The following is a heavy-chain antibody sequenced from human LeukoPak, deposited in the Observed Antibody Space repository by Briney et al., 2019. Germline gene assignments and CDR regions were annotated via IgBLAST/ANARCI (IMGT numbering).Heavy chain of an antibody. CDR3: AKDTQYDSWSGYCDY. Sequence: GGSLRLSCAASGFTFDDYAVHWVRQAPGKGLEWVSGISWNSGSIGYADSVKGRFTISRDNAKNSLYLQMNSLRAEDMALYYCAKDTQYDSWSGYCDYWGQGNLVTVSS. CDR1: GFTFDDYA. CDR2: ISWNSGSI. D-gene: IGHD3-3*01. V-gene: IGHV3-9*03. J-gene: IGHJ4*02.